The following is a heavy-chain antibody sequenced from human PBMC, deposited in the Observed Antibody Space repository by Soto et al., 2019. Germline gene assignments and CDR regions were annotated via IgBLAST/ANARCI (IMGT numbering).Heavy chain of an antibody. V-gene: IGHV4-31*03. Sequence: SETLSLTCTVSGGSISSGGYYWSWIRQHPGKGLEWIGYIYYSGSTYYNPSLKSRVTISVDTSKNQFSLKLSSVTAADTAVYYCSRGCSDSTSFSVDPWGQGTLVTVSS. CDR1: GGSISSGGYY. CDR3: SRGCSDSTSFSVDP. J-gene: IGHJ5*02. D-gene: IGHD3-22*01. CDR2: IYYSGST.